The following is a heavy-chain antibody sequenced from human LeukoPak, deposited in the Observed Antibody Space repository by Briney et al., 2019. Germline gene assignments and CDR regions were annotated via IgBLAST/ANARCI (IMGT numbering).Heavy chain of an antibody. V-gene: IGHV4-30-2*01. D-gene: IGHD3-10*01. CDR1: GGSISSGGYS. CDR2: IYHSGST. Sequence: SQTLSLTCAVSGGSISSGGYSWSWIRRPPGKGLEWIGCIYHSGSTYYNPSLKSRVTISVDRSKNQFSLKLSSVTAADTAVYYCASLYGSGSYYVDYWGQGTLVTVSS. CDR3: ASLYGSGSYYVDY. J-gene: IGHJ4*02.